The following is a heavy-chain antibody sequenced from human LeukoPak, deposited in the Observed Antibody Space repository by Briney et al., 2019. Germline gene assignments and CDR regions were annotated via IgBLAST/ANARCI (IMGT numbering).Heavy chain of an antibody. CDR2: IKQDGSEK. CDR3: ARGGRDGYRLYYFDY. J-gene: IGHJ4*02. CDR1: EFTFSSSW. V-gene: IGHV3-7*01. D-gene: IGHD5-24*01. Sequence: GGSLRLSCAASEFTFSSSWMSWVRQALGKGLEWVANIKQDGSEKYYVDPVKGRFIISRDSAKNSLYLQMSSLRAEDTAVYYCARGGRDGYRLYYFDYWGQGTLVTVSS.